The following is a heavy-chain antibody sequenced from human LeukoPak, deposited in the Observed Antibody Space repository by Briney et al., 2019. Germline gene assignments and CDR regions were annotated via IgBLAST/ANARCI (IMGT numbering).Heavy chain of an antibody. V-gene: IGHV4-34*01. J-gene: IGHJ5*02. CDR1: GGSFSGYY. CDR2: INHSGST. CDR3: ARGHDGVVGWFAP. D-gene: IGHD2-15*01. Sequence: SETLSLTCAVYGGSFSGYYWSWIRQPPGKGLEWIGEINHSGSTNYNPSLKSRVTISVDTSKNQFSLKVTSATAADTAVYYCARGHDGVVGWFAPWGRGSLVTVSS.